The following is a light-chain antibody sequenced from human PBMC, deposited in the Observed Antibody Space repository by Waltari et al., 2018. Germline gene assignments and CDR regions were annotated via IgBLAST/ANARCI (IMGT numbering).Light chain of an antibody. Sequence: DIQMTQSPSSLSASVGDRVTITCRASQSISSYLNWYQQKPGKAPNLLIYAASSLQSGVPSRFSGSGSRTDFTLTISSLQPEDFATYYCQQSYSTLPSFGQGTKVEIK. V-gene: IGKV1-39*01. CDR1: QSISSY. CDR3: QQSYSTLPS. CDR2: AAS. J-gene: IGKJ1*01.